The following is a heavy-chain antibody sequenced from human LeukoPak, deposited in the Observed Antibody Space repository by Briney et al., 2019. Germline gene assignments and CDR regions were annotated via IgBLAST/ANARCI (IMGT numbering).Heavy chain of an antibody. CDR3: ASSSALGDY. Sequence: SETLSLTCTVSGASISPYYWVWVRQAAGKGLEWIGRISPSGTTNYNPSLKSRVTMSVDTSKNQFSLKVISVTAADTAVYYCASSSALGDYWGQGTLVTVSS. V-gene: IGHV4-4*07. CDR1: GASISPYY. J-gene: IGHJ4*02. D-gene: IGHD3-10*01. CDR2: ISPSGTT.